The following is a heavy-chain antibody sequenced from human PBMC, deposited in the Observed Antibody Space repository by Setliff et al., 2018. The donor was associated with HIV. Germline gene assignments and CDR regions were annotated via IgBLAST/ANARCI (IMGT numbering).Heavy chain of an antibody. CDR1: GYTFTDYY. CDR3: ARVNPFLYYYDTSGHSGAFDI. D-gene: IGHD3-22*01. V-gene: IGHV1-69-2*01. CDR2: VDPEDGET. J-gene: IGHJ3*02. Sequence: ASVKVSCKASGYTFTDYYMHWVQQAPGKGLEWMGRVDPEDGETIYAEKFQGRVTITADTSTDTAYMELSSLRSEDTAVYYCARVNPFLYYYDTSGHSGAFDICGQGTVVTVSS.